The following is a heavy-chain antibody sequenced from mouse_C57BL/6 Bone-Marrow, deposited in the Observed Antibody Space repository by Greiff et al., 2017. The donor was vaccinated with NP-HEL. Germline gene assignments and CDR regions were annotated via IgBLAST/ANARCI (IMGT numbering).Heavy chain of an antibody. D-gene: IGHD2-1*01. CDR2: IDPENGDT. Sequence: EVQLQQSGAELVRPGASVKLSCTASGFNIKDDYMHWVKQRPEQGLEWIRWIDPENGDTEYASKFQGKATITADTSSNTAYLQLSSLTSEDTAVYYCTFYGNYGFDYWGQGTTLTVSS. CDR1: GFNIKDDY. J-gene: IGHJ2*01. V-gene: IGHV14-4*01. CDR3: TFYGNYGFDY.